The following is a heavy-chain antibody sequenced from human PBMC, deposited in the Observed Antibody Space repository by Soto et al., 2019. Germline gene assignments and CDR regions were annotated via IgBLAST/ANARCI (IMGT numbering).Heavy chain of an antibody. CDR3: ACPPTDRFGELFVY. V-gene: IGHV4-34*01. J-gene: IGHJ4*02. CDR2: INHSGNT. D-gene: IGHD3-10*01. Sequence: PSETLSLTCAVYSGSFSGYYWSWICQPPGKGLEWIGEINHSGNTNYNPSLKSRVTISVDTSKNRLSLKLNSVTAADTAIYYCACPPTDRFGELFVYWGQGILVTVSS. CDR1: SGSFSGYY.